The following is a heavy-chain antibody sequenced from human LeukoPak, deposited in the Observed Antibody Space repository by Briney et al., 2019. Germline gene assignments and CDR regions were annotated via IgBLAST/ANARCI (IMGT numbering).Heavy chain of an antibody. CDR3: ARGKSSKHQVARLLDY. J-gene: IGHJ4*02. CDR2: ISSSSSTI. CDR1: GFTFSSYS. D-gene: IGHD2-15*01. Sequence: GGSLRLSFAASGFTFSSYSMNWVRQAPGKGLEWVSYISSSSSTIYYADSVKGRFTISRDNAKNSLYLQMNSLRAEDTAVYYCARGKSSKHQVARLLDYWGQGTLVTVSS. V-gene: IGHV3-48*01.